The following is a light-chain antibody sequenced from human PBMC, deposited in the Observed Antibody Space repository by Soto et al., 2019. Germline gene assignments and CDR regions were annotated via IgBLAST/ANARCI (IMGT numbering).Light chain of an antibody. CDR1: QSISSW. CDR2: KTS. Sequence: DIQMTQSPSTLSASVGDRVTITCRASQSISSWLAWYQKKPGKAPNLLIYKTSSLESGVPSRFSGSGSGTEFTLTVNSLQPDDFATYYCQQYDSYPLTFVGGTKVDIK. J-gene: IGKJ4*01. V-gene: IGKV1-5*03. CDR3: QQYDSYPLT.